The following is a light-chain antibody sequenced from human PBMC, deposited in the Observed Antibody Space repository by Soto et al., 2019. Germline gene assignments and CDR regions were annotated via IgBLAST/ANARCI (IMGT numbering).Light chain of an antibody. CDR1: QSVNSTY. CDR2: GAS. V-gene: IGKV3-20*01. J-gene: IGKJ3*01. CDR3: QQYHSLPTT. Sequence: EIVLTQSPGTLSLSPGERATLSCRASQSVNSTYLAWYQQKPGQPPRLLIYGASNRATGIPDRFSGSGSGTDFTLTISRLEPEDFTVYYCQQYHSLPTTFGPGTKVDI.